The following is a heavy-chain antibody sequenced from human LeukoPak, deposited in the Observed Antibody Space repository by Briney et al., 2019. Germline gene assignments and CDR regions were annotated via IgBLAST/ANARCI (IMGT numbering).Heavy chain of an antibody. CDR1: GFTFSSCG. CDR3: ATETIGRHYDY. J-gene: IGHJ4*02. V-gene: IGHV3-21*01. CDR2: IGPTGTDR. D-gene: IGHD1-14*01. Sequence: PGGSLRLSCAASGFTFSSCGFNWVRQAPGKGLEWVSSIGPTGTDRYYADSVRGRFTISRDNAKNSMYLQMDSLRDEDTAVYYCATETIGRHYDYWGQGTLLTISS.